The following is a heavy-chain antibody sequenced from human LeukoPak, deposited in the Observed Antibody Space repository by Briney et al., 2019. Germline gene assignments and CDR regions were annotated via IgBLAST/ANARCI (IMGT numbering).Heavy chain of an antibody. D-gene: IGHD3-10*01. CDR3: ARKVRGDYFDY. V-gene: IGHV3-11*04. J-gene: IGHJ4*02. CDR1: GFTFSDYY. CDR2: ISSSSSVI. Sequence: GGSLRLSWAASGFTFSDYYMSWIRQAPGKGLEWVSYISSSSSVIYFTDSVKGRFTISRDNAKNSLYLQMNSLRAEDTAVYYCARKVRGDYFDYWGQGTLVTVSS.